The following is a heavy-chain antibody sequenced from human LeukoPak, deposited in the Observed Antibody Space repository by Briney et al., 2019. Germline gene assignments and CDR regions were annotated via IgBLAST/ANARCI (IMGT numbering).Heavy chain of an antibody. CDR2: VYTSGRT. D-gene: IGHD2-2*01. CDR1: GGSISSGSYY. CDR3: ARTIPTAYTNWFDP. Sequence: SETLSLTCTVSGGSISSGSYYWSWIRQPAGKGLEWIGLVYTSGRTIYSPSLKSRVTISVDTSKNQVSLKLNSVTAADTAVYYCARTIPTAYTNWFDPWGQGTLVTVSS. J-gene: IGHJ5*02. V-gene: IGHV4-61*02.